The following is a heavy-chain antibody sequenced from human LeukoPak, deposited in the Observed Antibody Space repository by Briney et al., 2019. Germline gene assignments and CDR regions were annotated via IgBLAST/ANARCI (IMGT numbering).Heavy chain of an antibody. CDR3: ASGSIYDGFDY. D-gene: IGHD5/OR15-5a*01. J-gene: IGHJ4*02. V-gene: IGHV1-8*02. Sequence: ASVKVSCKASGYTFTGYYMHWVRQAPGQGLEWMGWMNPNSGNTGYAQKFQGRVTMTRNTSISTAYMELSSLRSEDTAVYYCASGSIYDGFDYWGQGTLVTVSS. CDR2: MNPNSGNT. CDR1: GYTFTGYY.